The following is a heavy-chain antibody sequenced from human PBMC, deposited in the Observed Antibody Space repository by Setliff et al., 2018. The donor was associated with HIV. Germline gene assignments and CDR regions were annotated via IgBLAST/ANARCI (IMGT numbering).Heavy chain of an antibody. CDR1: GGPLSGYC. D-gene: IGHD1-26*01. CDR2: INDSGDT. V-gene: IGHV4-34*01. Sequence: SETLSLTCGLYGGPLSGYCWTWIRQSPEKGLEWIGEINDSGDTKYNPSLMSRLSMSVERSKNEFSLKVTSLTAADTAVYFCTRGPARRYPGSTVYGLWGQGTPVTVTS. CDR3: TRGPARRYPGSTVYGL. J-gene: IGHJ1*01.